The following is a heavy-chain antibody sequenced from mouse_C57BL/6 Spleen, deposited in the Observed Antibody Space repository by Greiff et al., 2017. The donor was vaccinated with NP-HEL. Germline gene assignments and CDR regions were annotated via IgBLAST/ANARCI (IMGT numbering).Heavy chain of an antibody. V-gene: IGHV7-3*01. Sequence: EVQLVESGGGLVQPGGSLSLSCAASGFTFTDYYMSWVRQPPGKALEWLGFIRNKANGYTTEYSASVKGRFTISRDNSQSILYLQMNALRAEDSATYYCATYYSNYPYAMDYWGQGTSVTVSS. J-gene: IGHJ4*01. CDR3: ATYYSNYPYAMDY. CDR1: GFTFTDYY. D-gene: IGHD2-5*01. CDR2: IRNKANGYTT.